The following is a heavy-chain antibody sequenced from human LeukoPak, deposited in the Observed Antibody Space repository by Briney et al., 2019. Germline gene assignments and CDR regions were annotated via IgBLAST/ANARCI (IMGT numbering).Heavy chain of an antibody. V-gene: IGHV3-30*02. D-gene: IGHD6-6*01. J-gene: IGHJ3*02. CDR3: ARVASLSDAFDI. CDR1: GFTFSSYG. CDR2: IRYDGSNK. Sequence: PGRSLRLSCAASGFTFSSYGMHWVRQAPGKGLEWVAFIRYDGSNKYYADSVKGRFTISRDNSKNTLYLQMNSLRAEDTAVYYCARVASLSDAFDIWGQGTMVTVSS.